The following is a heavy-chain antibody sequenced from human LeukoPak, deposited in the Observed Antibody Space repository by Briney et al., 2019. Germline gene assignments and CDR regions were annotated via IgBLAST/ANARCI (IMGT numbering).Heavy chain of an antibody. Sequence: GGSLRLSCAASGFTFSSYAMHWVRQAPGKGLEWVAVISYDGSNKYYADSVKGRFTISRDNSKNTLYLQMNSLRAEDTAIYYCARGVVVVVAATSNWFDPWGQGTLVTVSS. J-gene: IGHJ5*02. CDR2: ISYDGSNK. V-gene: IGHV3-30*04. D-gene: IGHD2-15*01. CDR1: GFTFSSYA. CDR3: ARGVVVVVAATSNWFDP.